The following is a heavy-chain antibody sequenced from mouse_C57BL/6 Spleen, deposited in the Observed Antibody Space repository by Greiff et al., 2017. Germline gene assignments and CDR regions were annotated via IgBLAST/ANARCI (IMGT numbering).Heavy chain of an antibody. Sequence: QVQLQQSGAELVRPGTSVKVSCKASGYAFTNYLIEWVKQRPGQGLEWIGVINPGSGGTNYNEKFKGKATLTADKSSSTAYMQLSSLTSEDSAVYFCARSYYDEAMDYWGQGTSVTVSS. J-gene: IGHJ4*01. D-gene: IGHD2-4*01. CDR1: GYAFTNYL. V-gene: IGHV1-54*01. CDR3: ARSYYDEAMDY. CDR2: INPGSGGT.